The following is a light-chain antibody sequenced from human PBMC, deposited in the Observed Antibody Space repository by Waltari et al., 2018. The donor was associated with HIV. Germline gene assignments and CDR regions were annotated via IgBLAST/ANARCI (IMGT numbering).Light chain of an antibody. CDR1: QSVSSN. CDR3: QQYNNWPRT. Sequence: EIVMTQSQATLSVSPGERATLSCRASQSVSSNLAWYQQKPGQAPRLLIYGAFTRATGIPARFSGSGSGTEFTLTISSLQSEDFALYYCQQYNNWPRTFGQGTKVEIK. V-gene: IGKV3-15*01. J-gene: IGKJ1*01. CDR2: GAF.